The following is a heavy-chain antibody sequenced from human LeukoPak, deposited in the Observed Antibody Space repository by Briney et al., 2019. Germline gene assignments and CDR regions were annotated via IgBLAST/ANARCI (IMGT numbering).Heavy chain of an antibody. CDR1: GYTFTSYG. J-gene: IGHJ6*03. CDR3: AREGGSYSYFYYMDV. V-gene: IGHV1-18*01. Sequence: ASVKVSCKASGYTFTSYGISWVRQAPGQGLEWMGWISVYNGNTNYAQKLQDRVTMTTDTSTTTAYMELRSLRSDDTAVYYCAREGGSYSYFYYMDVWGKGTTVTVSS. CDR2: ISVYNGNT. D-gene: IGHD1-26*01.